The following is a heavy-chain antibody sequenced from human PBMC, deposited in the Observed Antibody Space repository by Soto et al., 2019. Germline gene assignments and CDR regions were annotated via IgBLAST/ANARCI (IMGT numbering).Heavy chain of an antibody. D-gene: IGHD3-9*01. CDR3: AKDEGLVINRPPHGYFDY. CDR1: VGTVSSYA. V-gene: IGHV3-30-3*01. CDR2: ISYDGSNK. Sequence: GGAQRRSGAAPVGTVSSYALHRVRQATGKGLEWVAVISYDGSNKYYADSVKGRFTISRDNSKNTLYLQMNSLRAEDTAVYYCAKDEGLVINRPPHGYFDYWGQGTLVTVSS. J-gene: IGHJ4*02.